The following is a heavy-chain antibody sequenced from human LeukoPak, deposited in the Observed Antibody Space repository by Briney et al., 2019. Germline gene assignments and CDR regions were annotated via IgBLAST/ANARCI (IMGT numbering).Heavy chain of an antibody. J-gene: IGHJ4*02. D-gene: IGHD6-6*01. CDR3: ARGALQARPDY. Sequence: PGGSLRHSCEASGFIFSHYAMHWVRQAPDKGLDWVAVIYHAGTIYAESVKGRFIISRDDSRNTLYLQMNSLKIEDTAVYFCARGALQARPDYWGQGTLITVSS. CDR1: GFIFSHYA. V-gene: IGHV3-33*01. CDR2: IYHAGTI.